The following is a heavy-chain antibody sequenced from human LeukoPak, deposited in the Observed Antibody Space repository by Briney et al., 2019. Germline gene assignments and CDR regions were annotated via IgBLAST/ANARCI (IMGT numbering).Heavy chain of an antibody. D-gene: IGHD5-18*01. J-gene: IGHJ6*03. CDR1: GFTFSSYA. V-gene: IGHV3-23*01. CDR2: ISGSGGST. CDR3: ANPTAMGPYMDV. Sequence: GGSLRLSCAASGFTFSSYAMSWVRQAPGKGLEWVSAISGSGGSTYYADSVKGRFTISRDNSKNTLYLQMNSLRAEDTAVYYCANPTAMGPYMDVWGKGTTVTVFS.